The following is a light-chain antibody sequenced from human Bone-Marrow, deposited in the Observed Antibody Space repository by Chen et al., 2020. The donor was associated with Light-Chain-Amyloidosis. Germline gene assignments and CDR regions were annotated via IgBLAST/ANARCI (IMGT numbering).Light chain of an antibody. CDR3: SSYSGSSTLVV. J-gene: IGLJ7*01. Sequence: QSALTQPASVSGSPGQSITISFTGTSRDVGSYKFVSWFQPHPGKSPKLMIYEGTQRNSGVSTRFAGSESGNTASMTISGLEAADEADYYCSSYSGSSTLVVFGGGNQLTVL. V-gene: IGLV2-23*01. CDR1: SRDVGSYKF. CDR2: EGT.